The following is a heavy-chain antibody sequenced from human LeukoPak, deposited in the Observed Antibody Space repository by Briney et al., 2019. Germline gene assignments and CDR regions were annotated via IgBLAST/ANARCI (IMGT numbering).Heavy chain of an antibody. J-gene: IGHJ1*01. V-gene: IGHV4-59*08. Sequence: SETLSLTCTVSGGSISSYNWSWIRQPPGKGLEWIGYIYYSGSTNYNPSLKSRVTISVDTSKNQFSLKLSSVTAADTAVYYCARQSIAVAGTAYFQHWGQGTLVTVSS. D-gene: IGHD6-19*01. CDR3: ARQSIAVAGTAYFQH. CDR2: IYYSGST. CDR1: GGSISSYN.